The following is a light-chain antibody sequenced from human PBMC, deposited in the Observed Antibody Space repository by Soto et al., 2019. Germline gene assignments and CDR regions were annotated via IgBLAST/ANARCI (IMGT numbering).Light chain of an antibody. V-gene: IGLV2-14*01. J-gene: IGLJ1*01. CDR2: DVS. CDR3: SSYTSSSTGV. Sequence: QAVVTQPASVSGSPGQSITISCTGTSSDVGGYNYVSWYQQHPGKAPKLMIYDVSNRPSGVSNRFSGSKSGNTASLTISGLHAEDEADYYCSSYTSSSTGVFGTGTKLTFL. CDR1: SSDVGGYNY.